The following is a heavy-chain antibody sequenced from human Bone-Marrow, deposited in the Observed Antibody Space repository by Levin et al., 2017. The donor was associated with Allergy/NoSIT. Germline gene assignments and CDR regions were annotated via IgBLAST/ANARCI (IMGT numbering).Heavy chain of an antibody. CDR3: AISNSSDYYYYGMDV. J-gene: IGHJ6*02. CDR2: IIPIFRTP. CDR1: GGTFSNYG. V-gene: IGHV1-69*01. Sequence: KISCKASGGTFSNYGISWVRQAPGQGLEWMGGIIPIFRTPNYAQKFQGRVTITADESTSTAYMEVSSLRSEDTAVYYCAISNSSDYYYYGMDVWGQGTTVTVSS. D-gene: IGHD6-6*01.